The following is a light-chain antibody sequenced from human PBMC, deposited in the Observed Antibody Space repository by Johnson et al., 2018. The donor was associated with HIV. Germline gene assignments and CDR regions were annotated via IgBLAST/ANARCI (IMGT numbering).Light chain of an antibody. CDR1: SSNIGSNY. Sequence: QSVLTQPPSVSAAPGQKVTISCSGSSSNIGSNYVSWYQQLPGTSPKLLIYEKNKRPSGIPDRFSASQSGPSAILDIPGLQTGDEADYYCGTWDNSLGAHYVFGIGTKVTVL. J-gene: IGLJ1*01. CDR3: GTWDNSLGAHYV. CDR2: EKN. V-gene: IGLV1-51*02.